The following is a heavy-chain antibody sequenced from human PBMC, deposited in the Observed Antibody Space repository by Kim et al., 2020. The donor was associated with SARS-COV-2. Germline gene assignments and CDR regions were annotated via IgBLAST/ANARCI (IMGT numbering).Heavy chain of an antibody. CDR2: IYYSGST. D-gene: IGHD3-3*01. J-gene: IGHJ4*02. Sequence: SETLSLTCTVSGGSISSYYWSWIRQPPGKGLEWVGYIYYSGSTNYNPSLKSRVTISVDTSKNQYSLKLSSVTAADTAVYYCARGRITIFGVVNYFDYWGQGPLVTVS. V-gene: IGHV4-59*08. CDR1: GGSISSYY. CDR3: ARGRITIFGVVNYFDY.